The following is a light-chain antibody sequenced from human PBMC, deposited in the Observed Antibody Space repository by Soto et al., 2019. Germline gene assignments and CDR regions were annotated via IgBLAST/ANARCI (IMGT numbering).Light chain of an antibody. J-gene: IGKJ1*01. CDR2: AAY. CDR3: QKYNSAPRT. CDR1: QGISNY. Sequence: DIQMTQSPSPRSASVGDRVTITCLASQGISNYFAWYQQKPGKVPKILIYAAYTLQSGVLSRCSGSGSGTDLTLTISSLQPEDVATYYCQKYNSAPRTFGQGTKVEIK. V-gene: IGKV1-27*01.